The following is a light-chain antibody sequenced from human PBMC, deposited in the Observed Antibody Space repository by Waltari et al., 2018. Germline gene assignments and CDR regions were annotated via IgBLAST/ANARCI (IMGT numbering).Light chain of an antibody. CDR2: KIS. V-gene: IGKV2-24*01. Sequence: DVVMTSSLLSCPVTIGQPASISCKSRQSDVHSDGNTYLSWLQQKPGQPPTLLIYKISNRFSGVPDRFSGSGAGTDFTLKITRVEAEDVGVYYCMQATQFPYTFGQGTKLEIK. CDR3: MQATQFPYT. J-gene: IGKJ2*01. CDR1: QSDVHSDGNTY.